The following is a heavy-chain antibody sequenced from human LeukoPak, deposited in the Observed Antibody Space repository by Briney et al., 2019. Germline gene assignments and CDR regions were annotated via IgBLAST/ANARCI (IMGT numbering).Heavy chain of an antibody. CDR1: GFTFSSYE. J-gene: IGHJ4*02. V-gene: IGHV3-48*03. Sequence: PGGSLRLSCAASGFTFSSYEMNWVRQAPGKGLEWVSYISSSGSTIYYADSVKGRFTISRDNAKNSLYLQMNSLRAEDTAVYYCARGAEGIAASDSSFDYWGQGTLVSVSS. CDR2: ISSSGSTI. CDR3: ARGAEGIAASDSSFDY. D-gene: IGHD6-13*01.